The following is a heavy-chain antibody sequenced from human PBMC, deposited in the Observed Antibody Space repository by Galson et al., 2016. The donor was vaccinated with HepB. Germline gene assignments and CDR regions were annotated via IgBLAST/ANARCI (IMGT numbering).Heavy chain of an antibody. Sequence: SLRLSCAASGFTFSSYAMNWVRQAPWKGLEWVATIRGDGDYTNYADSVKGRFTISRDNSKNTLFLEMNSLRAEDTAIYYCAEDGGYSSGKYYPDYWGQGTLVTVSS. CDR3: AEDGGYSSGKYYPDY. CDR2: IRGDGDYT. CDR1: GFTFSSYA. J-gene: IGHJ4*02. D-gene: IGHD3-10*01. V-gene: IGHV3-23*01.